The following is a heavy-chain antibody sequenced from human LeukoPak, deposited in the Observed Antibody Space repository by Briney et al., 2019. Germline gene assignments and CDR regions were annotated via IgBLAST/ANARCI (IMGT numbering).Heavy chain of an antibody. D-gene: IGHD3-10*01. Sequence: GGSLRLSWAASGFRFSNYAMSRVRQAPGKGLEWVSGIGGSGSSTYYADSVKGRFTISRDNSKNTLYLQMNSLRAEDTAVYYCAKLWFGELGAVYFDYWGQGTLVTVSS. J-gene: IGHJ4*02. CDR2: IGGSGSST. CDR3: AKLWFGELGAVYFDY. V-gene: IGHV3-23*01. CDR1: GFRFSNYA.